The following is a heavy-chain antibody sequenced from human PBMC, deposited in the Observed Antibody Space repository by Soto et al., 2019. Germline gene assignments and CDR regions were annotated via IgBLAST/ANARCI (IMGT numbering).Heavy chain of an antibody. CDR1: GFTFSSYA. CDR2: ISYDGSNK. CDR3: ARDPMVYGDYYPIYGMDV. Sequence: QVQLVESGGGVVQPGRSLRLSCAASGFTFSSYAMHWVRQAPGKGLEWVAVISYDGSNKYYADSVKGRFTISRDNSKNTLYLQMNSLRAEDTAVYYCARDPMVYGDYYPIYGMDVWGQGTTVTVSS. D-gene: IGHD4-17*01. J-gene: IGHJ6*02. V-gene: IGHV3-30-3*01.